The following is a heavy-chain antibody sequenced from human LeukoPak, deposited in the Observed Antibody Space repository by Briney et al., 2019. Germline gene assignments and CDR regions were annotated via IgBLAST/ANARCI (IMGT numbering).Heavy chain of an antibody. CDR2: VNWNGGAT. V-gene: IGHV3-20*04. CDR1: GFTFDGYA. Sequence: GALRLSCAASGFTFDGYAMTWVRQVAGKGLEWVSGVNWNGGATRYADSVKGRFTISRDDAKNSLYLQMDSLRAEDTALYYCARGPPRISSSWTFDSWGQGTLVTVSS. J-gene: IGHJ4*02. CDR3: ARGPPRISSSWTFDS. D-gene: IGHD6-13*01.